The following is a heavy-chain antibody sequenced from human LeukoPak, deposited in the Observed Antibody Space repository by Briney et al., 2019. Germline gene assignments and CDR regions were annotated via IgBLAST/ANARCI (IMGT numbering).Heavy chain of an antibody. CDR2: ISYDGSNI. CDR1: GFTFSSYA. J-gene: IGHJ6*03. Sequence: PGRSLRLSCAASGFTFSSYAMHWVRQAPGKGLEWVAMISYDGSNIYYADSVKGRFTISRDNSKNTLYLQMNSLRAEDTAVYYCARGCRSSSCHGYYFYYMDVWGKGTTVTVSS. V-gene: IGHV3-30*04. CDR3: ARGCRSSSCHGYYFYYMDV. D-gene: IGHD2-2*01.